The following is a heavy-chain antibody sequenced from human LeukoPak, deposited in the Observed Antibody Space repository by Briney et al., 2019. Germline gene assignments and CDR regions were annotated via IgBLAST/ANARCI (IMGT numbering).Heavy chain of an antibody. V-gene: IGHV4-39*01. CDR3: ARQYEF. CDR1: GASIISGNYS. D-gene: IGHD3-10*01. Sequence: SETLSLTCTVSGASIISGNYSWGWVRQPPGKRLEWIGSWHHSGITDYNPSLKSRVTIVADTSKNQFSLKLASVAAADSAVYFCARQYEFWGQGTLVTVSS. CDR2: WHHSGIT. J-gene: IGHJ4*02.